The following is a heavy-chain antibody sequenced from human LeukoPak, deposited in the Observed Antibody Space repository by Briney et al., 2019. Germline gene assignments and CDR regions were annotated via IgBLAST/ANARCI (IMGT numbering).Heavy chain of an antibody. Sequence: GGSLRLSCSASGFTFSSYAMHWVRQAPGKGLEYVSAISSNGGSTYYADSVKGRFTISRDNSKNTLYLRMSSLRAEDTAVYYCVKGSAVPDAYYYYGMDVWGKGTTVTVSS. CDR3: VKGSAVPDAYYYYGMDV. CDR1: GFTFSSYA. V-gene: IGHV3-64D*06. CDR2: ISSNGGST. D-gene: IGHD3-3*01. J-gene: IGHJ6*04.